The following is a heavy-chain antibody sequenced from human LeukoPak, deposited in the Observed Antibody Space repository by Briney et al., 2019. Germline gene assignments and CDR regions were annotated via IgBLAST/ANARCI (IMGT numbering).Heavy chain of an antibody. CDR1: GFTFSSYA. J-gene: IGHJ4*02. V-gene: IGHV3-30-3*01. D-gene: IGHD6-13*01. Sequence: GGSLRLSCAASGFTFSSYAMPWVRQAPGKGLEWVAVISYDGSNKYYADSVKGRFTISRDNSKNTLYLQMNSLRAEDTAVYYCARMPPGSSSSWSGYWGQGTLVTVSS. CDR2: ISYDGSNK. CDR3: ARMPPGSSSSWSGY.